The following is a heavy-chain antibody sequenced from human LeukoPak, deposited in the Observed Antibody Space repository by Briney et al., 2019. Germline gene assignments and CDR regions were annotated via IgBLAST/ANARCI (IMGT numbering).Heavy chain of an antibody. V-gene: IGHV3-21*01. CDR1: GFTFDSYN. CDR3: ARDKKPYDSRIPDAFDI. D-gene: IGHD3-22*01. J-gene: IGHJ3*02. Sequence: GGSLRLSCAASGFTFDSYNMNWVRQAPGKGLEWVSSISSSSSYIYYADSVKGRFTISRDNAKNSLYLQMNSLRAEDTAVYYCARDKKPYDSRIPDAFDIWGQGTMVTVSS. CDR2: ISSSSSYI.